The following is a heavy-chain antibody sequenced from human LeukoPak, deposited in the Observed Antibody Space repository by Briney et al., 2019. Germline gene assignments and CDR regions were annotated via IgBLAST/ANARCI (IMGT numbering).Heavy chain of an antibody. V-gene: IGHV3-49*04. Sequence: GGSLRLSCTASGFTFGDYAMSWVRQAPGKGLEWVGFIRSKAYGGTTEYAASVKGRFTISRDDSKSIAYLQMNSLKTEDTAVYYCTRCEGIAARYYYYYYYMDVWGKGTTVTVSS. J-gene: IGHJ6*03. CDR2: IRSKAYGGTT. D-gene: IGHD6-6*01. CDR1: GFTFGDYA. CDR3: TRCEGIAARYYYYYYYMDV.